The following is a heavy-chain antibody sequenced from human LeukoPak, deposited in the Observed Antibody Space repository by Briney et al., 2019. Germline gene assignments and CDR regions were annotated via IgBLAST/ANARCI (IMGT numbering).Heavy chain of an antibody. CDR1: GYSISSGYY. CDR2: IYHSGST. V-gene: IGHV4-38-2*02. CDR3: ARDRGDGYDYFCDY. D-gene: IGHD5-12*01. Sequence: PSQTLSLTCTVSGYSISSGYYWGWIRQPPGKGLEWIGSIYHSGSTYYNPSLKSRVTISVDTSKNQFSLKLSSVTAADTAVYYCARDRGDGYDYFCDYWGQGTLVTVSS. J-gene: IGHJ4*02.